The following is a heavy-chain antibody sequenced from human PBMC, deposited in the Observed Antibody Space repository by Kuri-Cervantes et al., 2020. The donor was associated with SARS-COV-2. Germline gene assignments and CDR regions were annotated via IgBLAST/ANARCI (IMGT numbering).Heavy chain of an antibody. CDR2: IWYDGSNK. CDR3: ARDHCSSTSCYLDYYMDV. V-gene: IGHV3-33*01. D-gene: IGHD2-2*01. Sequence: GGSLRLSCAASGFTFSSYGMSWVRQAPGKGLGWVAVIWYDGSNKYYADSVKGRFTISRDNSKNTLYLQMNSLRAEDTAVYYCARDHCSSTSCYLDYYMDVWGKGTMVTVSS. J-gene: IGHJ6*03. CDR1: GFTFSSYG.